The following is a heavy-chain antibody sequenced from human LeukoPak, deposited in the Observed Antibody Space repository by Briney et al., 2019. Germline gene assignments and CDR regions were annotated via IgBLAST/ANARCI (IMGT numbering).Heavy chain of an antibody. CDR1: GFTFSSYS. V-gene: IGHV3-21*01. Sequence: GGSLRLSCAAPGFTFSSYSMNWVRQAPGKGLEWVSSISSSSSYIYYADSVKGRLTISRDNAKNSRYLQMNSLRAEDTAVYYCARVGSSSWYWFDPWGQGTLVTVSS. D-gene: IGHD6-13*01. CDR2: ISSSSSYI. CDR3: ARVGSSSWYWFDP. J-gene: IGHJ5*02.